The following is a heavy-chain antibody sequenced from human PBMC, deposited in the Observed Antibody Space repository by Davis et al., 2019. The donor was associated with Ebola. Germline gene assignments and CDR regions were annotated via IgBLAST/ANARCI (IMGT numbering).Heavy chain of an antibody. D-gene: IGHD1-1*01. CDR1: GYSFPSYW. CDR2: IYPSDSYT. J-gene: IGHJ4*02. V-gene: IGHV5-10-1*01. Sequence: TVPRKGSGYSFPSYWISWVRQTPAKGLEWMGRIYPSDSYTNYSPHFQGHVTISADKSISTAYLQWSSLKASDTAMYYCARHGNWNDLVFDYWGQGTLVTVSS. CDR3: ARHGNWNDLVFDY.